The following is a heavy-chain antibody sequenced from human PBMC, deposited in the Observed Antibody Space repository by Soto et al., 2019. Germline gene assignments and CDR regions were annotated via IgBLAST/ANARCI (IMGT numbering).Heavy chain of an antibody. J-gene: IGHJ5*02. D-gene: IGHD3-10*01. Sequence: PSETLSLTCTVSGGSISSSSYYWSWIRQPPGKGLEWIGYIYYSGSTNYNPSLKSRVTISVDTSKNQFSLKLSSVTAADTAVYYCAMVRGVMEFDPWGQGTLVTVSS. CDR1: GGSISSSSYY. V-gene: IGHV4-61*05. CDR3: AMVRGVMEFDP. CDR2: IYYSGST.